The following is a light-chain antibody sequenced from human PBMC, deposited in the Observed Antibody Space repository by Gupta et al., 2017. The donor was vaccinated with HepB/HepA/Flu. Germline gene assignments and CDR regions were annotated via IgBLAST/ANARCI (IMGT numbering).Light chain of an antibody. CDR2: GAS. J-gene: IGKJ1*01. Sequence: IVMTQSPANLSVSPGERSTLSCRASQSVSSNLAWYQQKPGQAPRLIIYGASNRATGIPDRFSGGGYVKEFTPTSSSRQYEAFAVYYGQQDNTLAAFGQGTKVEIK. CDR1: QSVSSN. CDR3: QQDNTLAA. V-gene: IGKV3-15*01.